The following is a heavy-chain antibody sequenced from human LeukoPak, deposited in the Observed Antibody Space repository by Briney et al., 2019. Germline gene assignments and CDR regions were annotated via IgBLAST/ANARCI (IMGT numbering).Heavy chain of an antibody. J-gene: IGHJ4*02. CDR1: GFTFSSYE. CDR2: ISSSGSTI. CDR3: AGSYYDFWSGYSRFDY. Sequence: GGSLRLSCAASGFTFSSYEMNWVRQAPGKGLEWVSYISSSGSTIYYADSVKGQFTISRDNAKNSLYLQMNSLRAEDTAVYYCAGSYYDFWSGYSRFDYWGQGTLVTVSS. V-gene: IGHV3-48*03. D-gene: IGHD3-3*01.